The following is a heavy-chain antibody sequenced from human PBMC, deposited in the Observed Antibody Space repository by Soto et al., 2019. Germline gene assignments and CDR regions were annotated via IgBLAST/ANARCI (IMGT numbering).Heavy chain of an antibody. CDR2: IYYKGNT. D-gene: IGHD6-25*01. CDR3: ARHVSGLSQAATFFDY. J-gene: IGHJ4*02. Sequence: SETLSLTCTVSAGSATRYYWTWIRHPPGKGLEWIGSIYYKGNTNYNPSLKSRVTMSVDTSKNQFSLRLSSVTAADTAVYYCARHVSGLSQAATFFDYRGQGTLVTVSS. CDR1: AGSATRYY. V-gene: IGHV4-59*08.